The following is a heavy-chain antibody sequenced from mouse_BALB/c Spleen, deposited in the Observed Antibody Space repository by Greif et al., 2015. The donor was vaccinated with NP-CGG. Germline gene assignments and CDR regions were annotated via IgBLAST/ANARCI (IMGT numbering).Heavy chain of an antibody. CDR2: IDPANGNT. CDR1: GFNIKDTY. J-gene: IGHJ1*01. Sequence: VQLQQSGAELVKPGASVKLSCTASGFNIKDTYMHWVKQRPEQGLEWIGRIDPANGNTKYDPKFQGKATITADTSSNTAYLQLSRLTSEDTAVYYCARYGNYVYFDVWGAGTTVTVSS. CDR3: ARYGNYVYFDV. V-gene: IGHV14-3*02. D-gene: IGHD2-1*01.